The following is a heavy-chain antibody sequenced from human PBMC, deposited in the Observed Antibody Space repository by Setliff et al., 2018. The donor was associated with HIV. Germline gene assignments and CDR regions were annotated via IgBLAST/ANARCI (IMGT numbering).Heavy chain of an antibody. CDR2: ISAYNGDT. CDR1: GYTFTSYG. J-gene: IGHJ6*03. Sequence: ASVKVSCKASGYTFTSYGISWVRQAPGQGLEWMGWISAYNGDTNYAQKFQGRVTMTTDTSTSTAYMELRSLRSDDTAAYYCARESGGVVIKGGYYYYMDGWGKGTTVTVSS. CDR3: ARESGGVVIKGGYYYYMDG. D-gene: IGHD3-3*01. V-gene: IGHV1-18*01.